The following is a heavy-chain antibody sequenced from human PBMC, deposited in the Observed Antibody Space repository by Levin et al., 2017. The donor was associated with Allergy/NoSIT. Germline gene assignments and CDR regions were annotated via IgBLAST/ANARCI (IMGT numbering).Heavy chain of an antibody. Sequence: RAGGSLRLSCAASGFTFSNYGVNWVRQAPGKGLEWDSFISMSSMFIYYADSVKGRFIISRDDAKNSLYLHMNNLRAEDSATYYCARDLRSGACTDIWGQGTMVIVSS. J-gene: IGHJ3*02. V-gene: IGHV3-21*06. CDR3: ARDLRSGACTDI. CDR2: ISMSSMFI. D-gene: IGHD2-15*01. CDR1: GFTFSNYG.